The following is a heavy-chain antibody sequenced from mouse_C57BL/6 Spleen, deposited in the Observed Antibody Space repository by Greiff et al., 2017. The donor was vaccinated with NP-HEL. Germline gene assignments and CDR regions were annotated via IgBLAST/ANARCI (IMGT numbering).Heavy chain of an antibody. CDR1: GYAFSSYW. V-gene: IGHV1-80*01. Sequence: QVQLQQSGAELVKPGASVKISCKASGYAFSSYWMNWVKQRPGKGLEWIGQIYPGDGDTNYNGKFKGKATLTADKSSSTAYMQLSSLTSGDSAVYFCARSGDLSPYYDYDRAWFAYWGQGTLVTVSA. J-gene: IGHJ3*01. CDR2: IYPGDGDT. D-gene: IGHD2-4*01. CDR3: ARSGDLSPYYDYDRAWFAY.